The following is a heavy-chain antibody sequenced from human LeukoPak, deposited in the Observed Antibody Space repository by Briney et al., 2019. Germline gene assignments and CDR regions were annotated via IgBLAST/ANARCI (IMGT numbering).Heavy chain of an antibody. CDR1: GGSISSYC. Sequence: SETLSLTCTVSGGSISSYCWSWVRQSPGKGLEGIGYIFTSGRTDYNPSLKSRVTMPVDTSKNQLSMELRFLTAADTAVYYCATSHDVKTAPYDLWGQGTLVTVSS. D-gene: IGHD2-21*01. J-gene: IGHJ5*02. CDR2: IFTSGRT. V-gene: IGHV4-4*09. CDR3: ATSHDVKTAPYDL.